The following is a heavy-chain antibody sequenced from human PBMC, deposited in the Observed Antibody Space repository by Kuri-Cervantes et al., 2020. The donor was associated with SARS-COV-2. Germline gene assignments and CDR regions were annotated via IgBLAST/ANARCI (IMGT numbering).Heavy chain of an antibody. V-gene: IGHV3-30-3*01. D-gene: IGHD2-21*01. Sequence: GGSLRLSCAASGFTVSSNYMSWVRQAPGKGLEWVAVMSYDGSNKYYADSVKGRFTISRDNSKNTLYLQMNSLRAEDTAVYYCARSAYCGGDCYIYYYYMDVWGKGTTVTVSS. J-gene: IGHJ6*03. CDR1: GFTVSSNY. CDR3: ARSAYCGGDCYIYYYYMDV. CDR2: MSYDGSNK.